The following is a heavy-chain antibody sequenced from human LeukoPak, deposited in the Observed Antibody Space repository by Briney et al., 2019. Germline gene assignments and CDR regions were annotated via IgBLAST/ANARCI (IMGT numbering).Heavy chain of an antibody. J-gene: IGHJ6*02. CDR2: IYYSGST. Sequence: SETLSLTCTVFGGSISSYYWSWIRQPPGKGLEYIGYIYYSGSTNYNPSLKSRVTLSVDTSKNQFSLKLGSVTAADTAVYYCARHTPIPLVRGGFYYVMDVWGQGTTVTVSS. V-gene: IGHV4-59*08. D-gene: IGHD3-10*01. CDR3: ARHTPIPLVRGGFYYVMDV. CDR1: GGSISSYY.